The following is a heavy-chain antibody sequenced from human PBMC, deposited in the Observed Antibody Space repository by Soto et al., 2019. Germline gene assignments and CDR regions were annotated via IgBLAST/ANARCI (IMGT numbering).Heavy chain of an antibody. V-gene: IGHV1-46*01. J-gene: IGHJ4*02. CDR1: GYTFTYNF. CDR2: INPSGGTT. CDR3: ARGPHIAVDHYKKYYFDY. Sequence: GASVKVSCKASGYTFTYNFMHWVRQAPGQGLEWMGIINPSGGTTRAAQKFQGRVTMTRDTSTSTVYMELSSLRSEDTAVYYCARGPHIAVDHYKKYYFDYWGQGTLVTVSS. D-gene: IGHD2-15*01.